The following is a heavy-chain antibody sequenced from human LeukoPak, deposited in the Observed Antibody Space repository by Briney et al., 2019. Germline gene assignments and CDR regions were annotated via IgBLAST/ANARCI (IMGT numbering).Heavy chain of an antibody. J-gene: IGHJ5*01. CDR3: SRGDDFSGDS. D-gene: IGHD2-21*02. CDR2: IHPDGIEK. CDR1: GFTFRTYW. Sequence: GGSLRLSCAASGFTFRTYWMSWVRQAPGKGLEWVANIHPDGIEKYHVDSVKGRFTIFRDNARDLLYLQMSSLRADDTAVYYCSRGDDFSGDSWGQGTLVTVSS. V-gene: IGHV3-7*04.